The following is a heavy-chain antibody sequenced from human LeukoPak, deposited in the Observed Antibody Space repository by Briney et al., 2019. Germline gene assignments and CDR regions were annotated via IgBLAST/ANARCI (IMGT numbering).Heavy chain of an antibody. CDR2: TSYDGSNK. CDR3: AKDLYSSSYSFDY. V-gene: IGHV3-30*18. D-gene: IGHD6-13*01. Sequence: GGSLRLSCAASVFTISSYGMHWVRQAPGKGLEWEAATSYDGSNKYYADSVKGRFTISRDNSKNTLYLQMNSLRAEDTAVYYCAKDLYSSSYSFDYWGQGTLVTVSS. J-gene: IGHJ4*02. CDR1: VFTISSYG.